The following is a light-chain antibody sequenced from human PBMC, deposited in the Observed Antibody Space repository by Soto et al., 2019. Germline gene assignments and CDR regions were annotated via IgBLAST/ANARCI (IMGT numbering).Light chain of an antibody. CDR2: SAS. J-gene: IGKJ3*01. CDR1: QDIKNY. Sequence: VISMTQSPSLLSASTGDRVTISCRMSQDIKNYLAWYQQRPGKAPALLIYSASTLQNGVPSRFSGSWSGTDFTLTISRLQSEDFATYYCQPCYSLPFTFGHGTKVDV. V-gene: IGKV1D-8*01. CDR3: QPCYSLPFT.